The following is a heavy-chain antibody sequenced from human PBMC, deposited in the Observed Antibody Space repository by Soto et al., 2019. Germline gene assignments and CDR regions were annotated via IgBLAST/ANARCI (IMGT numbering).Heavy chain of an antibody. CDR3: ARDPYDFWSGWSMDV. J-gene: IGHJ6*02. CDR2: IYTSGST. D-gene: IGHD3-3*01. V-gene: IGHV4-4*07. Sequence: SETLSLTCTVSGGSISSYYWSWIRQRAGKGLEWIGRIYTSGSTNYNPSLKSRVTMSVDTSKNQFSLKLSSVPAADTAVYYCARDPYDFWSGWSMDVWGQGTTVTVSS. CDR1: GGSISSYY.